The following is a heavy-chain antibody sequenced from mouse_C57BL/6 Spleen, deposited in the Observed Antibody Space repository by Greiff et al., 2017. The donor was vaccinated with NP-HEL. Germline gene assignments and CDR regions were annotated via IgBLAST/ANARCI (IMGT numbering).Heavy chain of an antibody. D-gene: IGHD1-1*01. CDR3: TRPPNYYGSSYWYFDV. CDR2: IYPGNSDT. J-gene: IGHJ1*03. Sequence: EVQLQESGTVLARPGASVKMSCKTSGYTFTSYWMHWVKQRPGQGLEWIGAIYPGNSDTSYNQKFKGKAKLTAVTSASTAYMELSSLTNEDSAVYYCTRPPNYYGSSYWYFDVWGTGTTGTVSS. V-gene: IGHV1-5*01. CDR1: GYTFTSYW.